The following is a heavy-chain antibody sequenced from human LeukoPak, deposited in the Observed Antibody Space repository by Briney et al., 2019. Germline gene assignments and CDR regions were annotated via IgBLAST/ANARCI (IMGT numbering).Heavy chain of an antibody. Sequence: PSQTLSLTCTVSGGSISSGGYYWSWIRQPAGKGLEWIGRIYTSGSTNYNPSLKSRVTISVDTSKNQFSLKLSSVTAADTAVYYCARGPYDSSGYYGNYFDYWGQGTLVTVSS. CDR1: GGSISSGGYY. D-gene: IGHD3-22*01. CDR3: ARGPYDSSGYYGNYFDY. CDR2: IYTSGST. J-gene: IGHJ4*02. V-gene: IGHV4-61*02.